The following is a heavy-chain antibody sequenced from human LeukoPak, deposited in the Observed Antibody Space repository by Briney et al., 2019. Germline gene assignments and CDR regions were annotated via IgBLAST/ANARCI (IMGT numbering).Heavy chain of an antibody. D-gene: IGHD3-10*01. V-gene: IGHV3-48*03. CDR3: ARGLTPRGGVDY. Sequence: GGSLRLSCAASGFTFSSYEMNWVRQAPGKGLEWVSYISSSGSTIYYADSVKGRFTISRDNSKNTLYLQMNSLRAEDTAVYYCARGLTPRGGVDYWGQGTLVTVSS. J-gene: IGHJ4*02. CDR2: ISSSGSTI. CDR1: GFTFSSYE.